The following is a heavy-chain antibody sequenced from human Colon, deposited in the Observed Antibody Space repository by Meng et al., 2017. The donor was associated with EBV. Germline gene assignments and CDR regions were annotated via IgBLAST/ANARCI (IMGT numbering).Heavy chain of an antibody. CDR1: GGSMSSGNYY. Sequence: GPVHGLARPSQTLELTGTVSGGSMSSGNYYWSWLRQPPGKGLEWIGYIHHSGSAYYNPSLKSRVSISVDTSKSQFSLNLNSMTAADTAVYYCASFDHIPRRNYFDYWGQGTLVTVSS. V-gene: IGHV4-30-4*01. CDR2: IHHSGSA. J-gene: IGHJ4*01. CDR3: ASFDHIPRRNYFDY. D-gene: IGHD2-21*01.